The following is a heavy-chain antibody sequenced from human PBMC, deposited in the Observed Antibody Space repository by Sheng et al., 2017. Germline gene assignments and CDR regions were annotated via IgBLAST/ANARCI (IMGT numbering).Heavy chain of an antibody. CDR3: ARGIAAAGSPYYFDY. CDR1: GYSISSGYY. J-gene: IGHJ4*02. CDR2: IYHSGST. V-gene: IGHV4-38-2*01. D-gene: IGHD6-13*01. Sequence: QVQLQESGPGLVKPSETLSLTCAVSGYSISSGYYWGWIRQPPGKGLEWIGSIYHSGSTYYNPSLKSRVTISVDTSKNQFSLKLSSVTAADTAVYYCARGIAAAGSPYYFDYWGQGTLVTVSS.